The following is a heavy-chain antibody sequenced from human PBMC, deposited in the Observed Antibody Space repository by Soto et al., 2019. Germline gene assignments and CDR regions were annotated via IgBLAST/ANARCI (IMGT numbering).Heavy chain of an antibody. CDR3: ARAKSGYSYGYYYYYGMDV. Sequence: WASVKVSCKASGGTFSSYAISWVRQAPGQGLEWMGGIIPIFGTANYAQKFQGRVTITADESTSTAYMELSSLRSEDTAVYYCARAKSGYSYGYYYYYGMDVWGQGTTVTVSS. V-gene: IGHV1-69*13. CDR1: GGTFSSYA. J-gene: IGHJ6*02. CDR2: IIPIFGTA. D-gene: IGHD5-18*01.